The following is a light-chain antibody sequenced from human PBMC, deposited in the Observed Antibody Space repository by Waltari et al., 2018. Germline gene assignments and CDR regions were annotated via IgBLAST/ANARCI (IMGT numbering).Light chain of an antibody. CDR2: SVS. CDR1: SSDVGNYKP. J-gene: IGLJ2*01. Sequence: QSALTQPASVSGSPGQSITISCTGTSSDVGNYKPVSWYQQHPCKAPKLMIYSVSKRPSGVSDRFSGSKSGDMASLTISGLQPEDEAEYFCSSYAGSSKGVFGGGTKVTVL. CDR3: SSYAGSSKGV. V-gene: IGLV2-23*02.